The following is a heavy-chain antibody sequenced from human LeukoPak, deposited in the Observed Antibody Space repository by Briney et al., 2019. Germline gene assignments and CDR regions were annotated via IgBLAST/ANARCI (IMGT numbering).Heavy chain of an antibody. Sequence: SQTLSLTCTVSGGSISSGGYYWSWIRQHPGKGLEWIGYIYYSGSTYYNPSLKSRVTISVDTSKNQFSLKLSSVTAADTAVYYCARGLAAAGSYYFDYWGQGTLVTVSS. CDR1: GGSISSGGYY. J-gene: IGHJ4*02. D-gene: IGHD6-13*01. CDR2: IYYSGST. V-gene: IGHV4-31*03. CDR3: ARGLAAAGSYYFDY.